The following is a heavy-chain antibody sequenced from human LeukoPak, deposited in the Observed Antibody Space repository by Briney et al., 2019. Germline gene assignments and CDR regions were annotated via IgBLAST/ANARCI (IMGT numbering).Heavy chain of an antibody. J-gene: IGHJ4*02. CDR3: ATDSPETAAFDY. Sequence: GGSLRLSCTASGFIFSTYSMNWVRQAPGKGLEWVSYIVGSSSNIYYADSVKGRFTISRDNAKNSLYLQMASLRAEDTAVYYCATDSPETAAFDYWGQGTLVTVSS. CDR1: GFIFSTYS. D-gene: IGHD1-1*01. V-gene: IGHV3-48*04. CDR2: IVGSSSNI.